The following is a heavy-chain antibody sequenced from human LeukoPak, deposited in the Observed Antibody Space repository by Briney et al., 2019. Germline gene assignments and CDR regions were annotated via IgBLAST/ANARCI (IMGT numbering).Heavy chain of an antibody. CDR2: ISYDGSNK. Sequence: EGSLRLSCAASGFTFSSYGMHWVRQAPGKGLEWVAVISYDGSNKYYADSVKGRFTISRDNSKNTLYLQMNSLRAEDTAVYYCAGIGSLYYYYYYMDVWGKGTTVTVSS. V-gene: IGHV3-30*03. J-gene: IGHJ6*03. CDR1: GFTFSSYG. CDR3: AGIGSLYYYYYYMDV.